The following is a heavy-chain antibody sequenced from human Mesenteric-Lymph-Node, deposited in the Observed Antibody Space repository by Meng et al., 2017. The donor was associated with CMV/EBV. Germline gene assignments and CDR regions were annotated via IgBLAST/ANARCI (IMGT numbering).Heavy chain of an antibody. D-gene: IGHD2-8*01. J-gene: IGHJ4*02. CDR1: SLSSYW. CDR3: ARPSGVYATHIDY. Sequence: SLSSYWMHWVRHIPGKGLEWIGSFYYGGSTYYNPSLKSRVTISVDTSKNQFSLKLTSVTAADTAVYYCARPSGVYATHIDYWGQGTLVTVSS. V-gene: IGHV4-39*07. CDR2: FYYGGST.